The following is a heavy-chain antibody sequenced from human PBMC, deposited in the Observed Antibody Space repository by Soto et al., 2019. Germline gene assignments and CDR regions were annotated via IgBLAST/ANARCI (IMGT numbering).Heavy chain of an antibody. J-gene: IGHJ6*02. CDR1: GFTFSRYE. D-gene: IGHD4-4*01. CDR3: ARDPAIYSGNFDYGLDV. CDR2: IGTSGKTI. Sequence: EVKLVESGGGLVQAGGSLRLFCAVSGFTFSRYEMNWFRQGPGKGLEWVSYIGTSGKTIYYADSVRGRFTISRDNAKNSLYLQMNSLRAEDTAVYYCARDPAIYSGNFDYGLDVWGQGTTVTVSS. V-gene: IGHV3-48*03.